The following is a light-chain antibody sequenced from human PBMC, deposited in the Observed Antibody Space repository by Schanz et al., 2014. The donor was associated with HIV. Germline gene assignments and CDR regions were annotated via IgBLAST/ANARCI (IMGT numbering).Light chain of an antibody. CDR3: ETWDVSLATGV. Sequence: QSVLTQPPSVSAAPGQKVTISCSGSSSNIGNNYVSWYQQLPGTAPKLLIYDNDKRPSGIPARFSGSKSGTSATLGITGLQTGDEADYYCETWDVSLATGVFGGGTKLTVL. CDR1: SSNIGNNY. CDR2: DND. V-gene: IGLV1-51*01. J-gene: IGLJ3*02.